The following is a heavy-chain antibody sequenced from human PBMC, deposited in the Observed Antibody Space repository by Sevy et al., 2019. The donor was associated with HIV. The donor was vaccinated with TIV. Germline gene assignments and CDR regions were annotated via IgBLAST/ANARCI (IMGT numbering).Heavy chain of an antibody. V-gene: IGHV1-24*01. Sequence: ASVQVSCKVSGYTLTGLSMHWVRQAPGKGLEWMGRFDPEDGETIYTQNFQGRVTLTEDTSRDTAYLELSSLRYEDTAVYYCATAREYYQDSIGYFDFWGQGTLVTVSS. CDR3: ATAREYYQDSIGYFDF. J-gene: IGHJ4*02. D-gene: IGHD3-22*01. CDR1: GYTLTGLS. CDR2: FDPEDGET.